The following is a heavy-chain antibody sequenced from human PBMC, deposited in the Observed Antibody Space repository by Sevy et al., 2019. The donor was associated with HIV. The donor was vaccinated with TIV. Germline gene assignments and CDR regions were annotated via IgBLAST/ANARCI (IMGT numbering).Heavy chain of an antibody. D-gene: IGHD6-13*01. CDR2: IHPGDSET. CDR3: ARRAGIAAAGWYYFDY. V-gene: IGHV5-51*01. J-gene: IGHJ4*02. Sequence: GESLKISCKDSGYSFTSYWIGWVRQMPGKGLEWMGIIHPGDSETRYSPSFQGQVTISADKSISTAYLQWSSLKASDTAMYYCARRAGIAAAGWYYFDYWGQGTLVTVSS. CDR1: GYSFTSYW.